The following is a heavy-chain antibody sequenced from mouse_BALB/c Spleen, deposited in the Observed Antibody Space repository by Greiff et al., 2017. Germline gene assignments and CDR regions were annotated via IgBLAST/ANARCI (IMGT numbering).Heavy chain of an antibody. V-gene: IGHV1S34*01. D-gene: IGHD1-1*01. CDR3: ARGVTTVGPYFDV. J-gene: IGHJ1*01. Sequence: LVKTGASVKISCKASGYSFTGYYMHWVKQSHGKSLEWIGYISCYNGATSYNQKFKGKATFTVDTSSSTAYMQFNSLTSEDSAVYYCARGVTTVGPYFDVWGAGTTVTVSS. CDR2: ISCYNGAT. CDR1: GYSFTGYY.